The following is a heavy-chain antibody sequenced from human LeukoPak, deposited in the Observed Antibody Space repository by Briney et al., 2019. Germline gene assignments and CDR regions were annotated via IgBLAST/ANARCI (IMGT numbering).Heavy chain of an antibody. J-gene: IGHJ4*02. CDR3: AKDREQQLYYFDY. CDR2: ISYDGSNK. Sequence: PGGSLRLSCAASGFTFSSYSMHWVRQAPGKGLEWVAVISYDGSNKYYADSVKGRFTISRDNSKNTLYLQMNSLRAEDTAVYYCAKDREQQLYYFDYWGQGTLVTVSS. CDR1: GFTFSSYS. V-gene: IGHV3-30*18. D-gene: IGHD6-13*01.